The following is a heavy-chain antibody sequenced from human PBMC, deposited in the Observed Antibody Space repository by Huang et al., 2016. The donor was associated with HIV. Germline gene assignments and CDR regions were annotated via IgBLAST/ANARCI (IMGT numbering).Heavy chain of an antibody. V-gene: IGHV4-4*07. CDR3: ATDYRDGFDV. CDR1: GGSISGFY. CDR2: VSASGST. J-gene: IGHJ3*01. Sequence: QVQLQESGPGLLKSLETLSLTCTLSGGSISGFYWSWIRQPAGKGLEWIGRVSASGSTYYNPSLKSRVTMSIDTSKNQFSLNVTSVTAADSAMYYCATDYRDGFDVWGQGTMVTVSS. D-gene: IGHD3-10*01.